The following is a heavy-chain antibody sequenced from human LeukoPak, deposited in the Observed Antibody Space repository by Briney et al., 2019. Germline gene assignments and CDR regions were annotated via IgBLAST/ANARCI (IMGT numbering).Heavy chain of an antibody. CDR3: ARGSGGSCYHSDDS. CDR2: ISSSSSYI. D-gene: IGHD2-15*01. Sequence: GGSLRLSCAASGFTFSSYSMNWVRQAPGKGLEWVSSISSSSSYIYYADSVEGRFTISRDNAKNSLYLQMSSLRAEDTAVYYCARGSGGSCYHSDDSWGQGTLVTVSS. J-gene: IGHJ5*01. V-gene: IGHV3-21*01. CDR1: GFTFSSYS.